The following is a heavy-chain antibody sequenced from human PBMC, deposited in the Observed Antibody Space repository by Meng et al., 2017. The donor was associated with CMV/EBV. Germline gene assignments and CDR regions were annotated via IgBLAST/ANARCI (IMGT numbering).Heavy chain of an antibody. Sequence: GESLKISCAASGFTFSSYAMSWVRQAPGKGLEWVSAISGSGSSTYYADSVKGRFTISRDNSKNTLYLQMNSLRAEDTAVYYCAKDPSFEYSSSFDYWGQGTLVTVSS. D-gene: IGHD6-6*01. V-gene: IGHV3-23*01. CDR1: GFTFSSYA. J-gene: IGHJ4*02. CDR3: AKDPSFEYSSSFDY. CDR2: ISGSGSST.